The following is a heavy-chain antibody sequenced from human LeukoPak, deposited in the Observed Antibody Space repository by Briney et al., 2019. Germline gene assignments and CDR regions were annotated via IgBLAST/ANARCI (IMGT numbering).Heavy chain of an antibody. CDR3: ARIDGSGSYYNGNNWFDP. J-gene: IGHJ5*02. CDR2: IIPIFGTA. Sequence: SVTVSCKASGGTFSSYAISWVRQAPGQGLEWMGGIIPIFGTANYAQKFQGRVTITADESTSTAYMELSSLRSEDTAVYYCARIDGSGSYYNGNNWFDPWGQGTLVTVSS. V-gene: IGHV1-69*13. D-gene: IGHD3-10*01. CDR1: GGTFSSYA.